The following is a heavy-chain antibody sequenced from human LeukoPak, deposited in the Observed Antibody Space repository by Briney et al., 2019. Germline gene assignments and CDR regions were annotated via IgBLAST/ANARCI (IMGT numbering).Heavy chain of an antibody. Sequence: SETLSLTCAVYGGSFSGYYWSWIRQPPGKGLEWIGETNHSGSTNYNPSLKSRVTISVDTSKNQFSLKLSSVTAADTAVYYCARERVLRYFDWSHIYFDYWGQGTLVTVSS. CDR2: TNHSGST. CDR3: ARERVLRYFDWSHIYFDY. D-gene: IGHD3-9*01. V-gene: IGHV4-34*01. J-gene: IGHJ4*02. CDR1: GGSFSGYY.